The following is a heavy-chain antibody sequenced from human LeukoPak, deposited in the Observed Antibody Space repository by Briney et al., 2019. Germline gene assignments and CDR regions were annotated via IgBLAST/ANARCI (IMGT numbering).Heavy chain of an antibody. CDR2: TYYRSKWYN. V-gene: IGHV6-1*01. Sequence: SQTLSLTCAISGDSVSSNSGAWNWIRQSPSRGLEWLGRTYYRSKWYNGYAVSVKSRITINPDTSKNQFSLHLNSVTPEDTAVYYCAGGPGSLLHWGPGILVTVSS. J-gene: IGHJ4*02. CDR3: AGGPGSLLH. CDR1: GDSVSSNSGA.